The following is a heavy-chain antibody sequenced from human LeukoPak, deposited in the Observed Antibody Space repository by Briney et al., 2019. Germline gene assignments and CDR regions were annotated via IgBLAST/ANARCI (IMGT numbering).Heavy chain of an antibody. Sequence: ASVKVSCKASGYTFTYYGITWVRQAPGQGLEWMGWISVYNGNTNYAQKLQGRFTMTIDTSTTTAYMELRILRSDDTAVYYCASAYGSGSYTPLDYWGQGTLVTVSS. V-gene: IGHV1-18*01. D-gene: IGHD3-10*01. CDR1: GYTFTYYG. J-gene: IGHJ4*02. CDR2: ISVYNGNT. CDR3: ASAYGSGSYTPLDY.